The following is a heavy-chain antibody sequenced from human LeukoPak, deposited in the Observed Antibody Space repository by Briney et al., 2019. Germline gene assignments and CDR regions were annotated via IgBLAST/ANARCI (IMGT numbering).Heavy chain of an antibody. J-gene: IGHJ3*02. CDR3: AKDGILWFGELVGAFNI. D-gene: IGHD3-10*01. V-gene: IGHV3-21*04. CDR1: RFTFSIYS. Sequence: GGSLRLSCAASRFTFSIYSMNWDRHAPGKRLKWVSSISSSSSYIYYADSVKGRFTISRDNAKNSLYLQMNSMRAEETAVYYCAKDGILWFGELVGAFNIWGQRTMVTVSS. CDR2: ISSSSSYI.